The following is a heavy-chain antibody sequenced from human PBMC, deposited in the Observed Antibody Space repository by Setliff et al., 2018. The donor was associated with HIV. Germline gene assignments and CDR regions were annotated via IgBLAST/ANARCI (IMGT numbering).Heavy chain of an antibody. V-gene: IGHV4-39*01. CDR3: ARLGRPYSGQGWFDP. J-gene: IGHJ5*02. D-gene: IGHD5-12*01. Sequence: PSETLSLTCSVSGDSIFTSTYYWGWIRQPPGKRLEWIGSIYYSGNTYYNPSLKSRVTIAVDTSKNQFFLNLSSVTATDSAVYYCARLGRPYSGQGWFDPWGQGPLVTVSS. CDR1: GDSIFTSTYY. CDR2: IYYSGNT.